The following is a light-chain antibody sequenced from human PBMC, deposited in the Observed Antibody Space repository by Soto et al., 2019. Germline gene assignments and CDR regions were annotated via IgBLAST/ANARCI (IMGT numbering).Light chain of an antibody. CDR1: QSVSSN. Sequence: EIVMTQSPDTLSVSPGERATLSCRASQSVSSNLAWYQQKPGQAPRLLTYGASTRATGIPARFSGSGSGTEFTLTISSLLSEDFAVYYCQQYNNWPLAFGGGTKVDIK. CDR2: GAS. CDR3: QQYNNWPLA. J-gene: IGKJ4*01. V-gene: IGKV3-15*01.